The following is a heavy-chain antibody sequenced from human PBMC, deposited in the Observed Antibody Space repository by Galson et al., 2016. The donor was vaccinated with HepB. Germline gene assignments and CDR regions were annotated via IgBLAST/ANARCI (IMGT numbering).Heavy chain of an antibody. D-gene: IGHD3-10*01. CDR2: ISASSGTI. J-gene: IGHJ6*02. CDR3: ARPYTYYFGSGSYFDVLHYGMDV. V-gene: IGHV3-48*01. Sequence: SLRLSCATSGFRFSDYNMNWVRPTRGRGLELVAYISASSGTIYYADSVECRFTISLDNANNSLSLQMNSLRVEDTAFYYCARPYTYYFGSGSYFDVLHYGMDVWGQGTTVTVSS. CDR1: GFRFSDYN.